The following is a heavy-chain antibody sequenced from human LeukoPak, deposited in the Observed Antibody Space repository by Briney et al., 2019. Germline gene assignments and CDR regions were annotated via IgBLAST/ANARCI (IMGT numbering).Heavy chain of an antibody. CDR3: KSGGAAPGSFDN. V-gene: IGHV3-7*01. CDR2: IKYDGDEE. Sequence: GGSLRLSCAASGFTFSDYWMSWMRQAPGKGLEWVANIKYDGDEEYYVDSVKGRFTISRDNAKNSLYLQLNSVRVEDTAVYYCKSGGAAPGSFDNWGQGTLVTVSP. CDR1: GFTFSDYW. J-gene: IGHJ4*02. D-gene: IGHD6-13*01.